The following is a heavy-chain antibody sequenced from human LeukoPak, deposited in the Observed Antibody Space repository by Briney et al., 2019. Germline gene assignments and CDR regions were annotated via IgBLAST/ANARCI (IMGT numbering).Heavy chain of an antibody. V-gene: IGHV3-7*01. J-gene: IGHJ4*02. CDR1: GFTFGAPW. D-gene: IGHD2-2*01. CDR2: IGPGGDGE. Sequence: GGSLRLSCTGPGFTFGAPWMTWVRQPPGRGLEWVANIGPGGDGEHYVDSVMGRFTISRDSGKNSIYLQMDSLRDEDTAVYYCARDLGYYATDYWGQGTLVTVSS. CDR3: ARDLGYYATDY.